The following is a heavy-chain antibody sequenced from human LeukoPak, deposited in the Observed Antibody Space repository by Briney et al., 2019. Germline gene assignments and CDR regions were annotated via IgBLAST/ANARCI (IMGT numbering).Heavy chain of an antibody. CDR1: GYTFSDYS. CDR2: ISPYNADT. J-gene: IGHJ5*02. CDR3: ARVTTVTRSPWSWGPKKIGQEVNWFDP. D-gene: IGHD4-17*01. V-gene: IGHV1-18*01. Sequence: ASLRVSCKASGYTFSDYSITWVRQAPGQGLEWMGWISPYNADTNYAQNFQGRVTMTADRSTRTAYMELRNLRSDDTGVYYCARVTTVTRSPWSWGPKKIGQEVNWFDPWGQGTLITVS.